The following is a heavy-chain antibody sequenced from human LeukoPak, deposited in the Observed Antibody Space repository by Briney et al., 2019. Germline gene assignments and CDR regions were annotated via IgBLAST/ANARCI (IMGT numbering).Heavy chain of an antibody. J-gene: IGHJ1*01. CDR2: IYYSGTT. V-gene: IGHV4-39*02. CDR1: GGSISSTTYS. CDR3: ARGPTLKYFHH. Sequence: SEILSLTCTVSGGSISSTTYSWGWIRQPPGKGLDWIGTIYYSGTTYYNPSLKSRVTISVDTSKNQFSLELSSMTAADTAVYYCARGPTLKYFHHWGQGTLVSVSS.